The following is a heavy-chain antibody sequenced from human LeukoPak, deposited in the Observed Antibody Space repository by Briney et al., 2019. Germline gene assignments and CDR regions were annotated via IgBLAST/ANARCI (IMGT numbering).Heavy chain of an antibody. Sequence: SETLSLTCTVSGGSFTRNTYYWAWIRQPPGKGLEWIGTIFYGGRSYYNPSLKSRVTISVDTSKSQFSLKLNSVTAADTAVYYCAREGEYDFDSSGYSYYYYGMDVWGQRTTVTVSS. J-gene: IGHJ6*02. D-gene: IGHD3-22*01. V-gene: IGHV4-39*02. CDR1: GGSFTRNTYY. CDR2: IFYGGRS. CDR3: AREGEYDFDSSGYSYYYYGMDV.